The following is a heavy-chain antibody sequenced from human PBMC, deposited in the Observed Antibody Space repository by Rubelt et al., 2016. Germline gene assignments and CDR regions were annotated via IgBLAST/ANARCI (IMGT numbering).Heavy chain of an antibody. CDR3: ASSLHLIPWLDP. CDR2: INHSGST. Sequence: QVQLQQWGAGLLKPSETLSLTCAVYGGSFSGYYWSWIRQPPGKGLEWIGEINHSGSTNYNPCLKSRGTISVGRSKNQCALKRSSVTAADTAVYYCASSLHLIPWLDPWGQGTLVTVSS. J-gene: IGHJ5*02. V-gene: IGHV4-34*01. CDR1: GGSFSGYY.